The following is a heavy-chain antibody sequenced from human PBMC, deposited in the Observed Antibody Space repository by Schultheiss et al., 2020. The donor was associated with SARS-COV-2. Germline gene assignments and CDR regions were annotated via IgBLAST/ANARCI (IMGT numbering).Heavy chain of an antibody. V-gene: IGHV3-30*07. J-gene: IGHJ6*02. CDR2: ISYDGSNK. Sequence: GESLKISCAASGFTFSSYAMHWVRQAPGKGLEWVAVISYDGSNKYYADSVKGRFTISRDNSKNTLYLQMNSLRAEDTAVYYCARSASRIYYYYGMDVWGQGTTVTVSS. CDR3: ARSASRIYYYYGMDV. D-gene: IGHD2-15*01. CDR1: GFTFSSYA.